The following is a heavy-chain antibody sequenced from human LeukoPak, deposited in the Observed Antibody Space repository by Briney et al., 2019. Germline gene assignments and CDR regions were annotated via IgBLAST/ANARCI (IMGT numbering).Heavy chain of an antibody. Sequence: GASLKVSCKASGYTFISCGISWGRQAPGQGLGWMGGNTAYNCNTNYAQSLQGIVTLTTDRSTSTAYMELRSLRSDDTAVYYCARDTQMTTTPLDHWGQGTLVTVSS. CDR1: GYTFISCG. V-gene: IGHV1-18*01. CDR2: NTAYNCNT. D-gene: IGHD5-24*01. J-gene: IGHJ5*02. CDR3: ARDTQMTTTPLDH.